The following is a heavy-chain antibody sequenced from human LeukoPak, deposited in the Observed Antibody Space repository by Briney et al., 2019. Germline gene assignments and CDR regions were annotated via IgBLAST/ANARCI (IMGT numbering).Heavy chain of an antibody. CDR2: IIPIFGTA. D-gene: IGHD2-2*01. V-gene: IGHV1-69*06. Sequence: ASVKVSCKASGGTFSSYAISWVRQAPGQGLEWMGGIIPIFGTANYAQKFQGRVTITADKSTSTAYMVLSSLRSEDTAVYYCARYGSTSCYACFDYWGQGTLVTVSS. CDR1: GGTFSSYA. CDR3: ARYGSTSCYACFDY. J-gene: IGHJ4*02.